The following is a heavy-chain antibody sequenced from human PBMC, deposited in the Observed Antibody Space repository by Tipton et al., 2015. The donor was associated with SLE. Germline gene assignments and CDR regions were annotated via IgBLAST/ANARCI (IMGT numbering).Heavy chain of an antibody. CDR2: IYYSGST. Sequence: TLSLTCAVYGGSFSGYYWSWIRQPQGKGLEWIGSIYYSGSTNYNPSLKSRVTISVDTSKNQFSLKLSSVTAADTAVYYCARGIPSRIWGQGTMVTVSS. J-gene: IGHJ3*02. CDR1: GGSFSGYY. V-gene: IGHV4-59*01. CDR3: ARGIPSRI.